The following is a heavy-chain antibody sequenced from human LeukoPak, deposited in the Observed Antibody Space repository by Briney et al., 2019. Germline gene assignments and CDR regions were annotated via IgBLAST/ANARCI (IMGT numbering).Heavy chain of an antibody. CDR3: ARGSWFDP. V-gene: IGHV4-34*01. Sequence: RSSETLSLTCAVYGGSFSGYYWSWIRQPPGKGLEWIGEINHSGSTNYNPSLKSRVTISVDTSKNQFSLKLSSVTAADTAVYYCARGSWFDPWGQGTLVTVSS. CDR2: INHSGST. J-gene: IGHJ5*02. CDR1: GGSFSGYY.